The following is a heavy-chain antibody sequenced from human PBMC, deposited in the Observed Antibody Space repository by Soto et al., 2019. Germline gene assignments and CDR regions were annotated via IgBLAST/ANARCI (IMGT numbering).Heavy chain of an antibody. V-gene: IGHV1-69*01. Sequence: QVQLVQSGAEVKKPGSSVKVSCKASGGTFSSYAISWVRQAPGQGLEWMGGIIPIFGTANYAQKVQGRVTITADEATSTAYMELSSLRAEDTAVYYCARDPGIAAAGQLYYYCGMDVWGQGTTVTVSS. CDR2: IIPIFGTA. CDR3: ARDPGIAAAGQLYYYCGMDV. J-gene: IGHJ6*02. CDR1: GGTFSSYA. D-gene: IGHD6-13*01.